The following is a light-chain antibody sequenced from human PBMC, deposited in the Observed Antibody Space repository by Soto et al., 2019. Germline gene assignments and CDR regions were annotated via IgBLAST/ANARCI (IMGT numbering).Light chain of an antibody. V-gene: IGKV3-20*01. CDR1: QSVSNNY. Sequence: ESVLTQSPGTLSXSPGERATLSCRASQSVSNNYLAWYQQKPGQAPRLLIYGASNRATGIPDRFSGSGSGTDFTLTISRLEPEDFAVYFCQQYDTSPITFGQGTRLEI. CDR2: GAS. J-gene: IGKJ5*01. CDR3: QQYDTSPIT.